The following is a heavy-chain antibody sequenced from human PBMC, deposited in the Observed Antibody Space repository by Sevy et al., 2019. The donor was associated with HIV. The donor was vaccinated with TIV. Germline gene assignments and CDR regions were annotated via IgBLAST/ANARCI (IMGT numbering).Heavy chain of an antibody. Sequence: GGSLRLSCAASGFPFNDHAMHWVRQVPGKGLEWVSGVSWNSRYIGYADSVKGRFTISRDNARHFLYLEMNSLRPEDTALYYCAKDINRGCDGVNCYSYYHYFYGLDVWGQGTTVTVSS. CDR2: VSWNSRYI. D-gene: IGHD2-21*01. CDR3: AKDINRGCDGVNCYSYYHYFYGLDV. V-gene: IGHV3-9*01. J-gene: IGHJ6*02. CDR1: GFPFNDHA.